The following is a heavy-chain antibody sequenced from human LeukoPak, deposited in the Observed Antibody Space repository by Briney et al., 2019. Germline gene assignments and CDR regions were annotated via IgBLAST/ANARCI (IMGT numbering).Heavy chain of an antibody. J-gene: IGHJ5*02. V-gene: IGHV3-43*02. D-gene: IGHD3-22*01. CDR3: VKDMDPSSGYDTGFNWFDP. Sequence: GGSLRLSCAASGFTFDDYAMHWVRQAQGKGLEWVSLISGDGGSTYYADSVKGRFTISRDNSKNSLYLQMNSLRTEDTALYYCVKDMDPSSGYDTGFNWFDPWGQGTLVTVSS. CDR1: GFTFDDYA. CDR2: ISGDGGST.